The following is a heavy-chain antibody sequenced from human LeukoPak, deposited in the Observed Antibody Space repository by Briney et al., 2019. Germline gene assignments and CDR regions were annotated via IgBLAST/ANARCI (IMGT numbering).Heavy chain of an antibody. CDR1: GFTFSSYS. V-gene: IGHV3-21*01. CDR2: ISSSSSYI. CDR3: ARDLYSSGRARIYYFDY. Sequence: GGSLRLSCAASGFTFSSYSMNWVRQAPGKGLEWVSSISSSSSYIYYADSVKGRFTISRDNAKNSLYLQMNSLRAEDTAVYYCARDLYSSGRARIYYFDYWGQGALVTVSS. J-gene: IGHJ4*02. D-gene: IGHD6-19*01.